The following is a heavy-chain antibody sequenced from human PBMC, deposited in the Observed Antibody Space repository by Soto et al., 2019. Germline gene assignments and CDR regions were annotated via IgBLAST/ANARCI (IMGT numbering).Heavy chain of an antibody. CDR2: IYYSGST. CDR1: GGSISSGGYS. V-gene: IGHV4-31*03. J-gene: IGHJ6*03. D-gene: IGHD4-4*01. CDR3: ARVVTTYYYYYMDV. Sequence: QVQLPESGPGLVKPSQTLSLTCTVSGGSISSGGYSWSWIRQPPGKGLEWIGYIYYSGSTYYNPSLKSRVTISVDTSKNQFSLKLSSVTAADTAVYYCARVVTTYYYYYMDVWGKGTTVTVSS.